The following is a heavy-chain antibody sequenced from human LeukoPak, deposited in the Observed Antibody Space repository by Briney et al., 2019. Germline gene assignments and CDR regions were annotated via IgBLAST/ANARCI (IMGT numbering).Heavy chain of an antibody. CDR2: IIPIFGTA. Sequence: SVKVSCKASGGTFSSYATSWVRQAPGQGLEWMGGIIPIFGTANYAQKFQGRVTITADESTSTAYMELSSLRSEDTAVYYCARGPRPTYYDFWSGYYTGEYFDYWGQGTLVTVSS. V-gene: IGHV1-69*01. D-gene: IGHD3-3*01. CDR3: ARGPRPTYYDFWSGYYTGEYFDY. CDR1: GGTFSSYA. J-gene: IGHJ4*02.